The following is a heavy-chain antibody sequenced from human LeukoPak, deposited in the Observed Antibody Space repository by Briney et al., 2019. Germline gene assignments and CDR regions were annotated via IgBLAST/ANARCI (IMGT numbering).Heavy chain of an antibody. CDR2: INPSGSST. CDR1: GYTFTRYY. J-gene: IGHJ4*02. Sequence: ASVKVSCKASGYTFTRYYMHWVRQAPGQGLVWMGMINPSGSSTTYAQKFQGRVTMTRDMSTSTVYMELSSLRSEDTAVYYCASVGDGYNYNYWGQGTLVTVSS. V-gene: IGHV1-46*01. D-gene: IGHD5-24*01. CDR3: ASVGDGYNYNY.